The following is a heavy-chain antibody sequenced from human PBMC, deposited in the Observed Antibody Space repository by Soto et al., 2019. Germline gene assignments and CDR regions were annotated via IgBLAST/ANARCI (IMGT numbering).Heavy chain of an antibody. CDR2: INAGNGNT. J-gene: IGHJ4*02. Sequence: ASVKVSCKASGYTFTSYAMHWERQAPGQRLEWMGWINAGNGNTKYSQKFQGRVTITRDTSASTAYMELSSLRSEDTAVYYCAREENGYSSSWYRGQWAYWGQGTLVTVS. CDR3: AREENGYSSSWYRGQWAY. V-gene: IGHV1-3*01. CDR1: GYTFTSYA. D-gene: IGHD6-13*01.